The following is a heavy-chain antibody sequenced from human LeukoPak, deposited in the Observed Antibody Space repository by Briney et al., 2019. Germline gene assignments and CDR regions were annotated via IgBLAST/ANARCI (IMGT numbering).Heavy chain of an antibody. D-gene: IGHD5-12*01. CDR3: VRSGYDYDWFDP. J-gene: IGHJ5*02. Sequence: GASVKVSCKASGYTFTGYYMHWVRQAPGQGLEWMGRIIAIFDTAHYAQKFQGRFTITADKSTTTVYMELSSLRSDDTAVYYCVRSGYDYDWFDPWGQGTLVTVSS. CDR2: IIAIFDTA. CDR1: GYTFTGYY. V-gene: IGHV1-69*06.